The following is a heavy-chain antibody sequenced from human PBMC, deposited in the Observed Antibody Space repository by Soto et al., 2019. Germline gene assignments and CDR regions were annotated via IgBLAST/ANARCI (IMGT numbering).Heavy chain of an antibody. J-gene: IGHJ6*02. D-gene: IGHD3-10*01. CDR2: ISVYNGNT. CDR3: ARSGRPGYYYYIMDV. Sequence: QVQLVQSGAEVKDPGASVKVSCKASGYTFTSYGVSWVRQAPGQGLEWMGWISVYNGNTKYAQKVQGRVTMTTDTSRSTAYMERRGLRSDDTAVYYCARSGRPGYYYYIMDVWGQGTTVTVSS. V-gene: IGHV1-18*01. CDR1: GYTFTSYG.